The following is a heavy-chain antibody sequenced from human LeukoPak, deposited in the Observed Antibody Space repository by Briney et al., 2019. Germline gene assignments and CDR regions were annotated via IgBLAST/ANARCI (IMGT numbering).Heavy chain of an antibody. CDR1: GFTFSSYS. V-gene: IGHV3-21*04. Sequence: GGSLRLSCAASGFTFSSYSMKWVRQAPGKGLEWVSSISSGSSYIYYADSVKGRFTISRDNSKNTLYLQMNSLRTEDTAVYYCARSIAVGGNFDYWGQGTLVTVSS. D-gene: IGHD6-13*01. J-gene: IGHJ4*02. CDR3: ARSIAVGGNFDY. CDR2: ISSGSSYI.